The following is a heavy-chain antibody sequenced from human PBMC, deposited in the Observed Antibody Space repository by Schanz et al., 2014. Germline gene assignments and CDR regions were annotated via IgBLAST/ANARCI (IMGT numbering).Heavy chain of an antibody. D-gene: IGHD1-7*01. CDR2: ISYDGSNK. J-gene: IGHJ4*02. Sequence: QVQLVESGGGVVQPGRSLRLSCAASGFTFSSYGMHWVRQSPGKGLEWVALISYDGSNKYYADSVKGRFTIPRDSSKNTLYLQMNSLRVEDTAVYYCAMGGYQLHHWGQGTLVTVSS. CDR1: GFTFSSYG. CDR3: AMGGYQLHH. V-gene: IGHV3-30*03.